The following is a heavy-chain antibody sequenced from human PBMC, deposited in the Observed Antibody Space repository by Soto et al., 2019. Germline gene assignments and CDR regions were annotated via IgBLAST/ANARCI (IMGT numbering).Heavy chain of an antibody. V-gene: IGHV3-23*01. Sequence: GGSLRLSCAASGFTFSSYAMSWVRQAPGKGLKWVSAISGSEGSTYYADSVKGRFTISRDNAKNTMYLQMNSLRAEDTAVYYCARGNLGGFDLWGQGTTVTVSS. CDR2: ISGSEGST. CDR1: GFTFSSYA. D-gene: IGHD2-15*01. J-gene: IGHJ6*02. CDR3: ARGNLGGFDL.